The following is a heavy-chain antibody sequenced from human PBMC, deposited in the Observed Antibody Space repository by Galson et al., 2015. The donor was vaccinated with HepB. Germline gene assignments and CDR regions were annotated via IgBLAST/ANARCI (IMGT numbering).Heavy chain of an antibody. Sequence: SVKVSCKASGYTFTSYAMHWVRQAPGQRLEWMGWINAGNGNTKYSQKFQGRVTITRDTSASTAYMELSSLRSEDTAVYYCAREVVAVAAQRFDPWGQGTLVTVSS. CDR3: AREVVAVAAQRFDP. CDR2: INAGNGNT. CDR1: GYTFTSYA. V-gene: IGHV1-3*01. J-gene: IGHJ5*02. D-gene: IGHD6-19*01.